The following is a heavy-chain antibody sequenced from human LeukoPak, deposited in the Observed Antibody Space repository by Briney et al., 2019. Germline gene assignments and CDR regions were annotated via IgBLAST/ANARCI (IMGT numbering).Heavy chain of an antibody. Sequence: GASVKVSCKASGYTFTGYYMHWVRQAPGQGLEWMGRINPNSGGTNYAQKFQGRVAMTRDTSISTAYMELTRLRSDDAAVYYCAREEKYYYDSSGYLDWGQGTLVTVSS. CDR3: AREEKYYYDSSGYLD. J-gene: IGHJ4*02. CDR1: GYTFTGYY. V-gene: IGHV1-2*06. CDR2: INPNSGGT. D-gene: IGHD3-22*01.